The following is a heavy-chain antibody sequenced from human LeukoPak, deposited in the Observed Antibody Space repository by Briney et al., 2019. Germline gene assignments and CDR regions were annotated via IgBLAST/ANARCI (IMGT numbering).Heavy chain of an antibody. CDR1: GFTVSSNY. J-gene: IGHJ4*02. V-gene: IGHV3-73*01. CDR2: ITSKADSYAT. D-gene: IGHD3-10*01. CDR3: AREEPYGSGVGFDY. Sequence: GGSLRLSCAASGFTVSSNYMTWVRQASGKGLEWVGRITSKADSYATAYAESVKGRFTISRDDSKNTAYLQMNSLQTEDTAVYYCAREEPYGSGVGFDYWGQGTLVTVSS.